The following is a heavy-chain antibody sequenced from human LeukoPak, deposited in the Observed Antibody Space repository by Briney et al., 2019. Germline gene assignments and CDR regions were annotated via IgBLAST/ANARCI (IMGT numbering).Heavy chain of an antibody. J-gene: IGHJ4*02. CDR2: IYYRGST. CDR3: ARGGDYGDLRYFDY. V-gene: IGHV4-59*01. D-gene: IGHD4-17*01. CDR1: GGSINNYY. Sequence: SGTLSLTCTVSGGSINNYYWSWIRQPPGKGLEWIGYIYYRGSTNYNPSLKSRVTFSVDTSKNQFSLKLNSVTAADTAVYYCARGGDYGDLRYFDYWGQGTLVTVSS.